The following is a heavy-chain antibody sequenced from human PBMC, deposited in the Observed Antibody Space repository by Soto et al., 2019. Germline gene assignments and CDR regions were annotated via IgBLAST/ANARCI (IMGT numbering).Heavy chain of an antibody. CDR2: IYHSGST. V-gene: IGHV4-30-2*01. J-gene: IGHJ4*02. Sequence: SXTLSLNCAVSGGSVSSGGNSWSWIRQPPGKGLEWIGYIYHSGSTYYNPSLKSRVTISVDRSKNQFSLKLSSVTAADTAVYYCASSPYYYGSGRYFDYWGQGTLVTVSS. CDR1: GGSVSSGGNS. CDR3: ASSPYYYGSGRYFDY. D-gene: IGHD3-10*01.